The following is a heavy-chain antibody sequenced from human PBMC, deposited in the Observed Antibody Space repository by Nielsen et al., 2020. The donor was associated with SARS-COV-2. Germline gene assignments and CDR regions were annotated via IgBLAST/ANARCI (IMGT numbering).Heavy chain of an antibody. CDR1: GFTFSSYD. CDR2: IGTAGDT. V-gene: IGHV3-13*04. Sequence: GESLKISCAASGFTFSSYDMHWVRQATGKGLEWVSAIGTAGDTYYPGSVKGRFTISRENAKNSLYLQMNSLRAGDTAVYYCARDLPILEWLLLSYGMDVWGQGTTVTVS. CDR3: ARDLPILEWLLLSYGMDV. D-gene: IGHD3-3*01. J-gene: IGHJ6*02.